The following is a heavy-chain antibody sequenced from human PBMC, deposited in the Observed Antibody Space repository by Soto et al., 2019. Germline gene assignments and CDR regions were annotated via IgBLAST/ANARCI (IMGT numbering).Heavy chain of an antibody. J-gene: IGHJ6*02. V-gene: IGHV1-69*13. CDR2: IIPIFGTA. Sequence: SVMVSCKASGGTFSGYAISWVRQAPGQGLEWMGGIIPIFGTANYAQKFQGRVTITADESTSTAYMELSSLRSEDTAVYYCARDSPTTLPVFYYYYAMDVWGQ. CDR1: GGTFSGYA. D-gene: IGHD4-4*01. CDR3: ARDSPTTLPVFYYYYAMDV.